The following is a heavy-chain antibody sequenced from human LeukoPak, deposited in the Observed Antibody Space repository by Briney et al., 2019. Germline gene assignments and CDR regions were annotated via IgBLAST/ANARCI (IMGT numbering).Heavy chain of an antibody. CDR2: INHGGST. Sequence: SETLSLTCAVYGVTFSGYYWSWIRQPPGKGLEWIGEINHGGSTNYKPSLKSRVTISVDTSKNQFSLKLSSVTAADTAFYYCASQGHHGKIVGTTLSYFYMDVWGKGTTVTVSS. CDR3: ASQGHHGKIVGTTLSYFYMDV. D-gene: IGHD1-26*01. V-gene: IGHV4-34*01. J-gene: IGHJ6*03. CDR1: GVTFSGYY.